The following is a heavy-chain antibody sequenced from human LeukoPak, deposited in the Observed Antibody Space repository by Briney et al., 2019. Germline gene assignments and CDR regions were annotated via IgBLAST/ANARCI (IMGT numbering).Heavy chain of an antibody. CDR3: ARGDIDAFDI. CDR2: VNHSGST. J-gene: IGHJ3*02. Sequence: SETLSLTCAVYGGSFSGYYWSWIRQPPGKGLEWIGEVNHSGSTNYNPSLKSRVTISVDTSKNQFSLKLSSVTATDTAVYYCARGDIDAFDIWGQGTMVTVSS. CDR1: GGSFSGYY. V-gene: IGHV4-34*01.